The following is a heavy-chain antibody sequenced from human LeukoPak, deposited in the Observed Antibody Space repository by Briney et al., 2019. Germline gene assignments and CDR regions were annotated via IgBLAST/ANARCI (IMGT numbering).Heavy chain of an antibody. D-gene: IGHD3-22*01. CDR1: GFTFNNYG. J-gene: IGHJ4*02. Sequence: GGSLRLSCAASGFTFNNYGMHWVRQAPGKGLEWVSYISSSSSTIYYADSVKGRFTISRDNAKNSLYLQMSSLRAEDTAVYYCARGRYDSSGYYYTPLDYWGQGTLVTVSS. CDR2: ISSSSSTI. CDR3: ARGRYDSSGYYYTPLDY. V-gene: IGHV3-48*01.